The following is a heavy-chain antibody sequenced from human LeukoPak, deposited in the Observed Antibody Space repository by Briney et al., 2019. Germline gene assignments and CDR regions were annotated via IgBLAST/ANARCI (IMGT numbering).Heavy chain of an antibody. D-gene: IGHD3-10*01. Sequence: SETLSLTCTVSGGSISSNTYYWGWSRQPPGRGLEWIGSIYYTGSNYYNPYLKSRVTISVATSKNQFSLKLTSVTAADTAMYYCAREGSIIMVRGDILNWFDPWGQGTLVTVSS. J-gene: IGHJ5*02. CDR1: GGSISSNTYY. V-gene: IGHV4-39*07. CDR3: AREGSIIMVRGDILNWFDP. CDR2: IYYTGSN.